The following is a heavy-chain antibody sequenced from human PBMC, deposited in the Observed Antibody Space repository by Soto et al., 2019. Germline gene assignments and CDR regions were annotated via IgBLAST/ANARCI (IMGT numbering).Heavy chain of an antibody. CDR1: GFTFSSYA. J-gene: IGHJ6*03. CDR3: VNYFGNPYSSGWRIHYYYYMDV. CDR2: ISGSGGST. Sequence: PGGSLRLSCAASGFTFSSYAMSWVRQAPGKGLEWVSAISGSGGSTYYADSVKGRFTISRDNSKNTLYLQMNSLRAEDTAVYYCVNYFGNPYSSGWRIHYYYYMDVWGKGTTVTVSS. V-gene: IGHV3-23*01. D-gene: IGHD6-19*01.